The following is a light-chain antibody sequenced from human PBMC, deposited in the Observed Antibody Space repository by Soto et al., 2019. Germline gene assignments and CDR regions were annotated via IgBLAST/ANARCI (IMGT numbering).Light chain of an antibody. CDR1: SSDVGGYNY. V-gene: IGLV2-14*01. CDR2: EVS. J-gene: IGLJ2*01. Sequence: QSALTQPASVSGSPGQSITISCTGTSSDVGGYNYVSWYQQHPGKVPKLMIHEVSNRPSGVSNRFSGSKSGNTASLTISGLKAEDEADYYCSSYTSTRTLVFGGGTKLTVL. CDR3: SSYTSTRTLV.